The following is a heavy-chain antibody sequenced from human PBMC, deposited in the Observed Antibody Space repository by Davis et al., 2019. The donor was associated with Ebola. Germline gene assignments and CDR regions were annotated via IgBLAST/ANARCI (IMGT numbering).Heavy chain of an antibody. CDR1: GGSISSSSYY. J-gene: IGHJ4*02. V-gene: IGHV4-39*02. CDR3: AGEEGTIDY. CDR2: IYYSGST. D-gene: IGHD4/OR15-4a*01. Sequence: PSETLSLTCTVSGGSISSSSYYWGWIRQPPGKGLEWIGSIYYSGSTYYNPSLKRRVTISVDTSKNQFSLKLSSVTAADTAVYYCAGEEGTIDYWGQGTLVTVSS.